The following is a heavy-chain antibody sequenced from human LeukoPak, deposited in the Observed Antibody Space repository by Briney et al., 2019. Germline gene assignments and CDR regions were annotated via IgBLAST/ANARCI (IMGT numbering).Heavy chain of an antibody. CDR1: GFTFSSYG. Sequence: GGSLRLSCSASGFTFSSYGMHWVRQAPGKGLEWVSSISSSSSYIYYADSVKGRFTISRDNAKNSLYLQMNSLRAEDTAVYYCARSLSLYAQFDYWGQGTLVTVSS. CDR2: ISSSSSYI. J-gene: IGHJ4*02. D-gene: IGHD3-16*02. V-gene: IGHV3-21*01. CDR3: ARSLSLYAQFDY.